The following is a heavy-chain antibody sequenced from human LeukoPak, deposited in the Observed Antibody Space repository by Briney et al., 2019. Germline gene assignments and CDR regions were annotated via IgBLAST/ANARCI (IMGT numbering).Heavy chain of an antibody. Sequence: SVKVSCKASGGTFSSYAISWVRQAPGQGLEWMGRIIPILGIANYAQKFQGRVTITADKSTSTAYMELSSLRSEDTAVYYCARRSSVALPTDYWGQGTLVTVSS. J-gene: IGHJ4*02. V-gene: IGHV1-69*04. D-gene: IGHD2-15*01. CDR2: IIPILGIA. CDR1: GGTFSSYA. CDR3: ARRSSVALPTDY.